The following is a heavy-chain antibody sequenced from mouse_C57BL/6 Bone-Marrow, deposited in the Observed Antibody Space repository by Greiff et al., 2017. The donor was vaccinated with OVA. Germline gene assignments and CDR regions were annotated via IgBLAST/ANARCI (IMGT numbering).Heavy chain of an antibody. CDR3: QGTGVENFDV. D-gene: IGHD1-1*01. V-gene: IGHV1-39*01. J-gene: IGHJ1*03. CDR1: GYSFTDYH. Sequence: EVQLQQSGPELVKPGASVKISCKASGYSFTDYHMNWVKQSPGQSLEWIGVINPNYGTTSYNQKFKGKATLTVDQSSSTAYMQLNSLTSDDSAVYYCQGTGVENFDVWGTGTTVTVSS. CDR2: INPNYGTT.